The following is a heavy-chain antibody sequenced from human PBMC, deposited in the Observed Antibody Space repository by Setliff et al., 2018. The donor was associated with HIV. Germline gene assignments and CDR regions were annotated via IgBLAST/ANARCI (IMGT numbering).Heavy chain of an antibody. CDR1: GGSISTYY. V-gene: IGHV4-4*09. J-gene: IGHJ4*02. D-gene: IGHD2-8*01. Sequence: SETLSLTCTVSGGSISTYYWTWIRQPPGKGLEWIGYIYTSGSTSYNPSLKSRLTITLDTSKNQFSLKLSSVTAADTAVYYCARQGRYCTRADCYRYFNYWGQGTLVTVSS. CDR2: IYTSGST. CDR3: ARQGRYCTRADCYRYFNY.